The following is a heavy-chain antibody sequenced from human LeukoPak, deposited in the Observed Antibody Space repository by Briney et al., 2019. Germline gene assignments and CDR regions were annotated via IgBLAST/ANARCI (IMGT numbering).Heavy chain of an antibody. D-gene: IGHD2-15*01. Sequence: GGSLRLSCAASGLTFRSYWMSWVRQTPGKGLEWVANIQPDGGTKNYVDSVKGRFTISRDNAANSLCLQMNSLRAEDTAVYYCASSFPYCSGDICALGGQGTLVTVSS. CDR3: ASSFPYCSGDICAL. V-gene: IGHV3-7*01. CDR2: IQPDGGTK. J-gene: IGHJ4*02. CDR1: GLTFRSYW.